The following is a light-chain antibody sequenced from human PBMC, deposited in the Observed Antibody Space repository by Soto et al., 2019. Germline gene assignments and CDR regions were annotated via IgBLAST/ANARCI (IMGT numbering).Light chain of an antibody. J-gene: IGKJ1*01. V-gene: IGKV3-20*01. CDR1: QSVRNNY. Sequence: EIVLTQSPGTLSLSPGERATLSCRASQSVRNNYFAWYQQKPGQAPRLLIYGASSRATGTPDRFSGSGSGTDFTLTISRLEPEDFAVYYCQQYGSSPWTFGQGTKVEIK. CDR2: GAS. CDR3: QQYGSSPWT.